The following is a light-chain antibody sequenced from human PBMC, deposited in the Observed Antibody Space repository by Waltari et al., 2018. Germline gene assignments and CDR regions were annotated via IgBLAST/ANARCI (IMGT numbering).Light chain of an antibody. CDR2: GAS. CDR3: QQYGSSPT. V-gene: IGKV3-20*01. CDR1: QSVSSSY. J-gene: IGKJ5*01. Sequence: EIELTQSPGTLSLSPGERATLSFRASQSVSSSYLAWDQQKPGQDTSILIYGASSRATGIPDRFSGSGSGTDFTLTISRLEPEDFAVYYCQQYGSSPTFGQGTRLEIK.